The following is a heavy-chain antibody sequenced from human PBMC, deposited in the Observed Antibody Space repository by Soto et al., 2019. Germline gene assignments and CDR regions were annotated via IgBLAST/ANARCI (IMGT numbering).Heavy chain of an antibody. CDR3: ARGPSYGDYDY. CDR2: IYYSGST. CDR1: GGSISSYY. Sequence: SETLSLTCTVSGGSISSYYWSWIRQPPGKGLEWIGYIYYSGSTNYNPSLKSRVTISVDTSKNQFSLKLSSVTAADTAVYYCARGPSYGDYDYWGQGTLVTVSS. J-gene: IGHJ4*02. D-gene: IGHD4-17*01. V-gene: IGHV4-59*01.